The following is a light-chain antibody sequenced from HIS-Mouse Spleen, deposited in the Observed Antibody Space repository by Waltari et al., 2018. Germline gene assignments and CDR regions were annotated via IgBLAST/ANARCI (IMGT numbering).Light chain of an antibody. CDR3: SSYTSSSTVV. CDR2: DVS. J-gene: IGLJ2*01. V-gene: IGLV2-14*03. Sequence: TQPASVSGSPGQSITIYCTGTSSDVGGYNYVSWYQQHPGKAPKLMIYDVSNRPSGVSNRFSGSKSGNTASLTISGLQAEDEADYYCSSYTSSSTVVFGGGTKLTVL. CDR1: SSDVGGYNY.